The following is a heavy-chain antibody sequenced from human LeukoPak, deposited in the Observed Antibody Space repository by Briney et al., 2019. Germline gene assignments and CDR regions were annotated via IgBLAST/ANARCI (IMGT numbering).Heavy chain of an antibody. CDR3: AGLTTVTNYFDY. D-gene: IGHD4-17*01. J-gene: IGHJ4*02. CDR1: GGSISSYY. Sequence: SETLSLTCTVSGGSISSYYWSWIRQPPGKGLEWIGYIYYSGSTNYSPSLKSRVTISVDTSKNQFSLKLSSVTAADTAVYYCAGLTTVTNYFDYWGQGTLVTVSS. CDR2: IYYSGST. V-gene: IGHV4-59*01.